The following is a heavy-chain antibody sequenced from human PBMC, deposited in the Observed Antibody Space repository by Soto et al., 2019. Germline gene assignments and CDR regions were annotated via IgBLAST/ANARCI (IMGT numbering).Heavy chain of an antibody. D-gene: IGHD3-10*01. CDR2: IYYSGST. CDR1: GGSIRSGRYY. J-gene: IGHJ4*02. V-gene: IGHV4-31*03. CDR3: ARDYYGSGIGY. Sequence: QVQLQESGPGLVKPSQTLSLTCTVSGGSIRSGRYYWSWIRQHPGKGLEWIGYIYYSGSTYYNPSLKSRVTRSVDTSKNQFSLKLSSATAADTAVYYCARDYYGSGIGYWGQGTLVTVSS.